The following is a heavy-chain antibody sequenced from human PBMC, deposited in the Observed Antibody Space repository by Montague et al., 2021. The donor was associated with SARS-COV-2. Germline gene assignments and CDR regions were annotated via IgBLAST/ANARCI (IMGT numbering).Heavy chain of an antibody. V-gene: IGHV4-34*01. CDR3: ARGGCSFSLASVTAEFDS. CDR2: INQSGRT. CDR1: GGSFSGYY. J-gene: IGHJ4*02. D-gene: IGHD4/OR15-4a*01. Sequence: SETLSLTCAVYGGSFSGYYWSWIRQPPGKGLEWIGEINQSGRTNYNPSLKSRVTISVDTSKNQFSLKLSSVTAADTAVYYCARGGCSFSLASVTAEFDSWGQGTLVTVSS.